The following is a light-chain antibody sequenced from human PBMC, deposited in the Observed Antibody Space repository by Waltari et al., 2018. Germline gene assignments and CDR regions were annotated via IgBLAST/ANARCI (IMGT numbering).Light chain of an antibody. V-gene: IGKV3-15*01. CDR1: QSVRSN. Sequence: ELVVTLSRAAVSVSGGESVTLSCWASQSVRSNLAWYQQKPGQAPRLLIYRASTRATGIPARFSGYGSGAESTLTISSLQSEDFAIYYCQQYDVWPYTFGQGTKLDIK. CDR3: QQYDVWPYT. CDR2: RAS. J-gene: IGKJ2*01.